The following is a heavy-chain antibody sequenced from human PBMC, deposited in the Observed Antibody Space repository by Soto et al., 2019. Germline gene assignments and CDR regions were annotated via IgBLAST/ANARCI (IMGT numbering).Heavy chain of an antibody. D-gene: IGHD2-15*01. J-gene: IGHJ4*02. CDR3: AGSYCSGGSCYSGY. Sequence: KPSETLSLTCAVYGGSFSGYYWSWIRQPPGKGLEWIGEINHSGSTNYNPSLKSRVAISVDTSKNQFSLKLSSVTAADTAVYYCAGSYCSGGSCYSGYWGQGTLVTVSS. CDR2: INHSGST. V-gene: IGHV4-34*01. CDR1: GGSFSGYY.